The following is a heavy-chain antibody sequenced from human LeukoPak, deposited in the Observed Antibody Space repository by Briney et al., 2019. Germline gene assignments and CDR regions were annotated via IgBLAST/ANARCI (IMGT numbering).Heavy chain of an antibody. J-gene: IGHJ3*02. Sequence: TLSLTCTVSGGSISSGGYYWSWIRQHPGKGLEWIGYIYYSGSTYYNPSLKSRVTISVDTSKNQFSLKLSSVTAADTAVYYCAGTNYYDSSDAFDIWGQGTMVTVSS. CDR3: AGTNYYDSSDAFDI. D-gene: IGHD3-22*01. CDR2: IYYSGST. CDR1: GGSISSGGYY. V-gene: IGHV4-31*03.